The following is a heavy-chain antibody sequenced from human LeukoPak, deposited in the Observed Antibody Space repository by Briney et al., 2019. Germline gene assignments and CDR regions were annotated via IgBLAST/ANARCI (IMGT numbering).Heavy chain of an antibody. CDR3: ARHESQYSSSWYGGYYYYHYMDV. J-gene: IGHJ6*03. CDR2: IYHSGST. D-gene: IGHD6-13*01. CDR1: GYSISSGYY. Sequence: MPSETLSLTCAVSGYSISSGYYWGWIRQPPGKGLEWIGSIYHSGSTYYNPSLKSRATISVDTSKDQFSLKLSSVTAAGTAVYYCARHESQYSSSWYGGYYYYHYMDVWGKGTTVTVSS. V-gene: IGHV4-38-2*01.